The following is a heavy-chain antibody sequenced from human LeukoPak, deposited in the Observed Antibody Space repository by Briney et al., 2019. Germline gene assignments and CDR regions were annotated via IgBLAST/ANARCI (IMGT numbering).Heavy chain of an antibody. J-gene: IGHJ4*02. Sequence: PGGSLRLSCAASGFTFSTYAMNWVRQAPGKGLEWVSGINWNGGSTGYADSVRGRFTISRDNAKNSLYLQMNSLRAEDTALYYCARVYYDSSGYVYWGQGTLVTVSS. V-gene: IGHV3-20*04. CDR2: INWNGGST. D-gene: IGHD3-22*01. CDR1: GFTFSTYA. CDR3: ARVYYDSSGYVY.